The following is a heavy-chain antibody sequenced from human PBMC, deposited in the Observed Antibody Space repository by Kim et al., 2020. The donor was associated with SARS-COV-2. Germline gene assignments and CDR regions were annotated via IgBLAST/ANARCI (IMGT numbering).Heavy chain of an antibody. Sequence: IYYEDSGGGRFTISRDNDKNSLYLQMNSLRAEDTAVYYCARGPNYSPFDYWGQGTLVTVSS. CDR3: ARGPNYSPFDY. D-gene: IGHD4-4*01. J-gene: IGHJ4*02. CDR2: I. V-gene: IGHV3-48*03.